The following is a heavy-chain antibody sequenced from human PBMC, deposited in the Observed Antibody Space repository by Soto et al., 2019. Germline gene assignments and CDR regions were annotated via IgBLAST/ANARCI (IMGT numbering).Heavy chain of an antibody. CDR3: ARGGDEQLWLYPTY. J-gene: IGHJ4*02. D-gene: IGHD5-18*01. CDR2: ISYDGSNK. CDR1: GFTFSSYA. Sequence: GGSLRLSCAASGFTFSSYAMHWVRQAPGKGLEWVAVISYDGSNKYYADSVKGRFTISRDNSKNTLYLQMNSLRAEDTAVYYCARGGDEQLWLYPTYWGQGTLVTVSS. V-gene: IGHV3-30-3*01.